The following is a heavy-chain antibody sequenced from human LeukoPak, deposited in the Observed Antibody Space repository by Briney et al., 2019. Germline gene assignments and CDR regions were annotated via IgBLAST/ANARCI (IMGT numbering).Heavy chain of an antibody. CDR1: GYSISSGYY. Sequence: TSETLSLTCTVSGYSISSGYYWGWIRQPPGKGLEWIGSIYHSGSTYYNPSLKSRVTISVDTSKNQFSLKLSSVTAADTAVYYCARTTEGGYSYGYFYYYYMDVWGKGTTVTISS. CDR2: IYHSGST. CDR3: ARTTEGGYSYGYFYYYYMDV. D-gene: IGHD5-18*01. V-gene: IGHV4-38-2*02. J-gene: IGHJ6*03.